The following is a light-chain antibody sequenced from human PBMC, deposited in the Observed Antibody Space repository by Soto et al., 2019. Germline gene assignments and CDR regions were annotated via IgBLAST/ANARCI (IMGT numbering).Light chain of an antibody. Sequence: DVVMTQSPLSLPVTLGQTASISCRSSLSLVYSDGNTYLNWFHQRPGQSPRRLIYKVSNRDSGVPVRFSGSGSGNDVTLRSNRVEAEDVGVYYCLQGSQWPPTFGQGTTVEIK. CDR1: LSLVYSDGNTY. CDR3: LQGSQWPPT. CDR2: KVS. J-gene: IGKJ1*01. V-gene: IGKV2-30*01.